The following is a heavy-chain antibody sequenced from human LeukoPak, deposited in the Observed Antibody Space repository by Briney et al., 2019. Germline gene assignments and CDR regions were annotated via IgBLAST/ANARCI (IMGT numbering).Heavy chain of an antibody. CDR3: ARGAIVVVPAAIRRYFQH. J-gene: IGHJ1*01. CDR1: GGSFSGYY. Sequence: SESLSLTCAVYGGSFSGYYWSWIRQPPGKGLEWIREINHSGSTNYNPSLKSRVTISVDTSKNQFSLKLSSVTAADTAVYYCARGAIVVVPAAIRRYFQHWGQGTLVTVSS. D-gene: IGHD2-2*02. V-gene: IGHV4-34*01. CDR2: INHSGST.